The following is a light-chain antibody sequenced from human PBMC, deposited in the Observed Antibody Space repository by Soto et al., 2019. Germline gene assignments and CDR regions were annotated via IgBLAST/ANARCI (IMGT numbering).Light chain of an antibody. J-gene: IGKJ1*01. CDR3: QQYISSPLT. CDR2: GAS. CDR1: QNIGNN. V-gene: IGKV3D-15*02. Sequence: EIVMKKSPGSLSVSQGERATLSCRASQNIGNNLAWYQQSPGQAPRLLIYGASSRATDIPDRFSGSGSGTDFTLTISTLQPEEFAVYYCQQYISSPLTFGQVTKVDIK.